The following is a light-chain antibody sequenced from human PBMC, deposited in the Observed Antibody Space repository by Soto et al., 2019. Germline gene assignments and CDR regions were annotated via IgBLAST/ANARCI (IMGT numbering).Light chain of an antibody. J-gene: IGKJ5*01. V-gene: IGKV3-11*01. CDR2: DAY. Sequence: IGFTQSPAPLPSSPGERATLSCRASQSVGSSLAWYHQKPGQAPRLLIYDAYSRATGIPARFSGSGSGTDFTLTISSLEPEDLAVYYCQVRNFWPSVIFGQGTRLEIK. CDR1: QSVGSS. CDR3: QVRNFWPSVI.